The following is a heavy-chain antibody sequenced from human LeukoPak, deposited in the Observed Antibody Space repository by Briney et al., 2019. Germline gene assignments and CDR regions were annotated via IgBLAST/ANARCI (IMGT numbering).Heavy chain of an antibody. CDR1: GFTFTTYW. CDR3: ARGFDGYYGFDI. CDR2: INQDGTEK. Sequence: GGSLRLSCAASGFTFTTYWMSWVRQAPGKGLEWVANINQDGTEKYYVASVKGRFTISRDNAKNSMYVQMNSLRAEDTAVYYCARGFDGYYGFDIWGQGTMVTVSS. D-gene: IGHD5-24*01. J-gene: IGHJ3*02. V-gene: IGHV3-7*05.